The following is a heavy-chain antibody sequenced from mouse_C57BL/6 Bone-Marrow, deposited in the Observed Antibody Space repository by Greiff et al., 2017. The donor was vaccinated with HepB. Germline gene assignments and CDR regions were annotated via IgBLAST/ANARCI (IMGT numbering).Heavy chain of an antibody. CDR3: TTLYYSNPYYFDY. Sequence: EVKLMESGAELVRPGASVKLSCTASGFNIKDDYMHWVKQRPEQGLEWIGWIDPENGDTEYASKVQGKATITADTSSNSAYLQLSSLTSEDTAVYYCTTLYYSNPYYFDYWGQGTTLTVSS. J-gene: IGHJ2*01. CDR2: IDPENGDT. CDR1: GFNIKDDY. V-gene: IGHV14-4*01. D-gene: IGHD2-5*01.